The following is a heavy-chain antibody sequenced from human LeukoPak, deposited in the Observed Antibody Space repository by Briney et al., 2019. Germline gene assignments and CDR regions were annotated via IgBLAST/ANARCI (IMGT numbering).Heavy chain of an antibody. Sequence: SETLSLTCAVSGGSISSGGYSWSWIRQPPGKGLEWIGYIYHSGSTYYNPSLKSRVTISVDRSKNQFSLKLSSVTAEDTAVYYCANPTLWVADQDDAFDIWGQGTMVTVSS. CDR2: IYHSGST. J-gene: IGHJ3*02. CDR3: ANPTLWVADQDDAFDI. CDR1: GGSISSGGYS. D-gene: IGHD3-16*01. V-gene: IGHV4-30-2*01.